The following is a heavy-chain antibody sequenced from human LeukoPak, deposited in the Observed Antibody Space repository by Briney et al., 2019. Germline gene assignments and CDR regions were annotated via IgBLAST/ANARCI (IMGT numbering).Heavy chain of an antibody. J-gene: IGHJ4*02. Sequence: SETLSLTCAVYGGSFSGYYWSWIRQPPGKGLEWIGEINHSGSTNYNPSLKSRVTISVDTSKNQFSLKLSTVTAADTAVYYCARRQRWLQHFAYWGQGTLVTVSS. D-gene: IGHD5-24*01. V-gene: IGHV4-34*01. CDR1: GGSFSGYY. CDR2: INHSGST. CDR3: ARRQRWLQHFAY.